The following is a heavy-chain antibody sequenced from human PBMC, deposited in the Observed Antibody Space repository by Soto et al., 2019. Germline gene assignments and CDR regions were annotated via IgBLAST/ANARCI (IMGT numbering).Heavy chain of an antibody. J-gene: IGHJ5*02. CDR2: INPNSGGT. CDR3: ARPIGYCSSTSCYPGNNLFDP. CDR1: GYTFTGYY. V-gene: IGHV1-2*02. Sequence: GASVKVSCKASGYTFTGYYMHWVRQAPGQGLEWMGWINPNSGGTNYAQKFQGRVTMTRDTSISTAYMELSRLRSDDTAVYYCARPIGYCSSTSCYPGNNLFDPWGQGTLVTVS. D-gene: IGHD2-2*01.